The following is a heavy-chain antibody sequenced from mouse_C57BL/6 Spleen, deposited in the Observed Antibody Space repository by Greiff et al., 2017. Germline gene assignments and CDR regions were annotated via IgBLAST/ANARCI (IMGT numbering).Heavy chain of an antibody. CDR1: GYTFTSYW. J-gene: IGHJ1*01. V-gene: IGHV1-53*01. CDR2: ISPSNGGT. CDR3: ARVDYYGSRYVNHWYFDV. D-gene: IGHD1-1*01. Sequence: QVQLQQPGTGLVKPGASVKLSCKASGYTFTSYWMHWVKQRPGQGLEWIGNISPSNGGTNYNEKFKSKATLTVDNSSSTAYMQLSSLTSEDSAVYYCARVDYYGSRYVNHWYFDVWGPGTTLTVSS.